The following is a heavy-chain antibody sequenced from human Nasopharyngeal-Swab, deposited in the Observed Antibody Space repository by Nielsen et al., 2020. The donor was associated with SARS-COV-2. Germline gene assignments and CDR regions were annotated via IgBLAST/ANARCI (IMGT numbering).Heavy chain of an antibody. CDR3: ARIVPYMFGGVIGGFDAFDI. D-gene: IGHD3-16*02. CDR2: ISSSSSYI. J-gene: IGHJ3*02. Sequence: GESLKISCAASGFTFSSYSMNWVRQAPGKGLEWVSSISSSSSYIYYADSVKGRFTISRDNAKNSLYLQMNSLRAEDTAVYYCARIVPYMFGGVIGGFDAFDIWGQGTMVTVSS. V-gene: IGHV3-21*01. CDR1: GFTFSSYS.